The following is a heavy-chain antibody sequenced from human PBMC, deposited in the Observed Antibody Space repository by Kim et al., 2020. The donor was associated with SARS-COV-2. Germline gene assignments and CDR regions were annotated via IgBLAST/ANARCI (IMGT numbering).Heavy chain of an antibody. CDR3: AKDLLSDILTGLDY. D-gene: IGHD3-9*01. CDR2: ISWNSGSI. V-gene: IGHV3-9*01. CDR1: GFTFDDYA. Sequence: GGSLRLSCAASGFTFDDYAMHWVRQAPGKGLEWVSGISWNSGSIGYADSVKGRFTISRDNAKNSLYLQMNSLRAEDTALYYCAKDLLSDILTGLDYWGQGTLVTVSS. J-gene: IGHJ4*02.